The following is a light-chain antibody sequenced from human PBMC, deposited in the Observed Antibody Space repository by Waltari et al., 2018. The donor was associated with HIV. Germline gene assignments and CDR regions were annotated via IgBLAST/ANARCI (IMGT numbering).Light chain of an antibody. CDR3: ATREDSVSGWV. CDR2: WNN. V-gene: IGLV1-47*01. Sequence: QSVLTQPPSASGTPGQRLPISCSGSRYNLGSILVYWYQQIPGTAPKPLIYWNNQRRSGPRYRFAGAKSGATATLDSSGRRSEEEDVYYCATREDSVSGWVFGGGTKLTVL. J-gene: IGLJ3*02. CDR1: RYNLGSIL.